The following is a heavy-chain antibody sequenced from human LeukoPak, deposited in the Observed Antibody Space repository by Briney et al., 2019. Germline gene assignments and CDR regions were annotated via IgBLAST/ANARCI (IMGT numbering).Heavy chain of an antibody. D-gene: IGHD6-13*01. CDR3: AKDPPRSSWYDLGFDY. CDR2: IRYDGSNK. CDR1: GFTFSSYG. Sequence: GGSLRLSCAASGFTFSSYGMHWVRQAPGKGLEWVAFIRYDGSNKYYADSVKGRFTISRDNSKNTLYLQMNSLRAEDTAVYYCAKDPPRSSWYDLGFDYWGQGTLVTVSS. J-gene: IGHJ4*02. V-gene: IGHV3-30*02.